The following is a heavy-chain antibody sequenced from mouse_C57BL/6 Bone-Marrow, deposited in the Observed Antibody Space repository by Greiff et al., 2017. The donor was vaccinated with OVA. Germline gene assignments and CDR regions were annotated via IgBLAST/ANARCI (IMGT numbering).Heavy chain of an antibody. Sequence: VKQSCKASGYTFTSYWMQWVKQRPGQGLEWIGEIDPSDSYTNYNQKFKGKATLTVDTSSSTAYMQLSSLTSEDSAVYYCARMSSSGYSFAYWGQGTLVTVSA. J-gene: IGHJ3*01. D-gene: IGHD3-2*02. CDR2: IDPSDSYT. CDR1: GYTFTSYW. V-gene: IGHV1-50*01. CDR3: ARMSSSGYSFAY.